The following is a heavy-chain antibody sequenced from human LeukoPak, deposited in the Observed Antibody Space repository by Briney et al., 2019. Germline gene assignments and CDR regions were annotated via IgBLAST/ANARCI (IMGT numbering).Heavy chain of an antibody. CDR3: AREETSTVWD. V-gene: IGHV4-39*07. J-gene: IGHJ4*02. D-gene: IGHD3-16*01. Sequence: SETLSLTCTVSGGSISNVNYHWGWIRQPPGKGLEWIGSIYYSGNTFYKPSLTSRVTISIDASKNQFSLKLNSMTAADTAVYYCAREETSTVWDWGQGTLVTVSS. CDR1: GGSISNVNYH. CDR2: IYYSGNT.